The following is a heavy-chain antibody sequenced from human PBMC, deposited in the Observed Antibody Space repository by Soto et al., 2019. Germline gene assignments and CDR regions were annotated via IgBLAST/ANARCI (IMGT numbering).Heavy chain of an antibody. CDR3: VRMASSGTLNWFDP. Sequence: ASVKVSCKASGYTFTGHYMHCVRQSPGQGLEWMGWINPNSGNTGYALKFQGRVSMTRNTSIYTVYLELSSLASDDTAVYYCVRMASSGTLNWFDPWGRGTLVTVSS. CDR1: GYTFTGHY. CDR2: INPNSGNT. V-gene: IGHV1-8*02. J-gene: IGHJ5*02. D-gene: IGHD1-1*01.